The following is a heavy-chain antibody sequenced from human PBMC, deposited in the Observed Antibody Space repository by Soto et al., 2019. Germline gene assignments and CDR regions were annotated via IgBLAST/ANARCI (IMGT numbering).Heavy chain of an antibody. CDR2: IYYSGST. D-gene: IGHD3-10*01. CDR1: AGSISSGDYY. V-gene: IGHV4-30-4*01. Sequence: QVQLQESGPGLVKPSQNLSLACTVSAGSISSGDYYWSWIRQPPGKGLEWIGYIYYSGSTYYNPSLKSRVTISVDTSKNQFSLKLSSVTAADTAVYYCARWWIGEFSDYWGQGTLVTVSS. CDR3: ARWWIGEFSDY. J-gene: IGHJ4*02.